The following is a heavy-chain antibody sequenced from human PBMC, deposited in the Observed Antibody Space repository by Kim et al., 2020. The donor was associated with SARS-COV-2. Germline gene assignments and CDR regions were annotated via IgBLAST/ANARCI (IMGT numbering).Heavy chain of an antibody. D-gene: IGHD2-15*01. Sequence: SVKVSCKASGGTFSSYAISWVRQAPGQGLEWMGGIIPIFGTANYAQKFQGRVTITADESTSTAYMELSSLRSEDTAVYYCARSGYCSGGSCYGAGWFDPWGQGTLVTVSS. J-gene: IGHJ5*02. CDR2: IIPIFGTA. V-gene: IGHV1-69*13. CDR1: GGTFSSYA. CDR3: ARSGYCSGGSCYGAGWFDP.